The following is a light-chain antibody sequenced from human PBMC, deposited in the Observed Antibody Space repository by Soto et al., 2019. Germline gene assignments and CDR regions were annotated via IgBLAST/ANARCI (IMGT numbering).Light chain of an antibody. CDR3: CSYAGSSTYV. CDR1: SSDVGGYNF. Sequence: QSVLTQPASVSGSPGQSITISCTGTSSDVGGYNFVAWYQQYPGKAPKVMIYEGSQRPSGVSTRFSGSRSGNTASLTISGLQPDDEADYYCCSYAGSSTYVFGPGTKVTVL. CDR2: EGS. J-gene: IGLJ1*01. V-gene: IGLV2-23*01.